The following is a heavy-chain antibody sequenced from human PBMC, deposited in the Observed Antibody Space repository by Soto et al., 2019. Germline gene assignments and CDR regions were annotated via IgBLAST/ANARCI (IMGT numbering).Heavy chain of an antibody. D-gene: IGHD3-3*01. Sequence: SETLSLTCTVSADSVNSRNCYCSWIRLPPGKGLEWIGYLYYSGIVNYNPSLKSRVTISSDTSKNQVSLKLNSVTAADTALYYCARLDLTYYIDYWGQGALVTVSS. J-gene: IGHJ4*02. CDR3: ARLDLTYYIDY. V-gene: IGHV4-61*01. CDR2: LYYSGIV. CDR1: ADSVNSRNCY.